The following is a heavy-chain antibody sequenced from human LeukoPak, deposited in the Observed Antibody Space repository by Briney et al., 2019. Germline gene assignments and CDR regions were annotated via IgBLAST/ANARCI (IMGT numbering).Heavy chain of an antibody. CDR2: INPSGGST. CDR3: ARVGGAAAGRDWFDP. J-gene: IGHJ5*02. Sequence: GASVKVSCKASGYTFTSYYMHWVRQAPGQGLEWMGIINPSGGSTSYAQKFQGRVTMTRDMSTSTVYMELSRLRSDDTAVYYCARVGGAAAGRDWFDPWGQGTLVTVSS. CDR1: GYTFTSYY. D-gene: IGHD6-13*01. V-gene: IGHV1-46*01.